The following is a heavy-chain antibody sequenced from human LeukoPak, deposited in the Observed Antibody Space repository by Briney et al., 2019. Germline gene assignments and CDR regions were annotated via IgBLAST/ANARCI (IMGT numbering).Heavy chain of an antibody. V-gene: IGHV1-18*01. Sequence: ASEKVYRKDSGYPFPCYGINWVRQAPGQGLEWMGWISAYNGNTKYVEKFQGRVTMTTDTSTSTAYMELRSLRSDDTAVYYCARDEPIVVLAFLDYWGQGTLVTVSS. CDR2: ISAYNGNT. D-gene: IGHD2-2*01. CDR3: ARDEPIVVLAFLDY. J-gene: IGHJ4*02. CDR1: GYPFPCYG.